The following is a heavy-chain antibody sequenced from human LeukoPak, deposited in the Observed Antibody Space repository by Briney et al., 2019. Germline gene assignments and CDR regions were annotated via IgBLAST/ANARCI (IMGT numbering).Heavy chain of an antibody. J-gene: IGHJ5*02. CDR3: ATDSGSYNWFDP. Sequence: ASVKVSCKVSGYTLTELSMHWVRQAPGKGVEWMGGFDPEDGETIYAQKFQGRVTMTEDTSTDTAYMELSSLRSEDTAVYYCATDSGSYNWFDPWGQGTLVTVSS. CDR1: GYTLTELS. CDR2: FDPEDGET. V-gene: IGHV1-24*01. D-gene: IGHD3-10*01.